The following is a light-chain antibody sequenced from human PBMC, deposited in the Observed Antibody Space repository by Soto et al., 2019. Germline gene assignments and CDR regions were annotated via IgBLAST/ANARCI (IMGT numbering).Light chain of an antibody. CDR1: SSDVGTYNS. V-gene: IGLV2-14*01. CDR3: SSYTSSSSYV. J-gene: IGLJ1*01. CDR2: DVS. Sequence: NQRASVNGSTGQSMTISCTKTSSDVGTYNSVSWYQQYPGKAPKLMIHDVSNRPSGVSNRFSGSKSGNTASLTISGLQAEDEADYYCSSYTSSSSYVFGSGTKVTVL.